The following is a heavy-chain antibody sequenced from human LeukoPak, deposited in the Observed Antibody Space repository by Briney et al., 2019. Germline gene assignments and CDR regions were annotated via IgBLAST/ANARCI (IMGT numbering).Heavy chain of an antibody. D-gene: IGHD4-4*01. V-gene: IGHV1-2*02. CDR2: INPNSGGT. CDR3: ARDGYDYSNYGPFDP. CDR1: GYTFTGYY. J-gene: IGHJ5*02. Sequence: ASVKVSCKASGYTFTGYYMHWVRQAPGQGFEWMGWINPNSGGTNYAQKFQGRVTMTRDTSISTAYMELSRLRSDDTAVYYCARDGYDYSNYGPFDPWGQGTLVTVSS.